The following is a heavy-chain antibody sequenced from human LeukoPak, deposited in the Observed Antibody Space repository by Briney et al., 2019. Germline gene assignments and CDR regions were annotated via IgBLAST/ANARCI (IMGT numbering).Heavy chain of an antibody. Sequence: SQTLSLTCTVSGGAIRTGSYYWSWIRQPAGKGLEWIGRIYTSGSTNYNPSLKSRATISVDTSKNQFSLKLSSLTPADTAVYYCARGHDWFDPWGQGTLVTVSS. V-gene: IGHV4-61*02. J-gene: IGHJ5*02. CDR1: GGAIRTGSYY. CDR2: IYTSGST. CDR3: ARGHDWFDP.